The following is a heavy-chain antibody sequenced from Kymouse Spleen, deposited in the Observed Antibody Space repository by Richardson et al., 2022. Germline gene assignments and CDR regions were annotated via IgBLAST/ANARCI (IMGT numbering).Heavy chain of an antibody. CDR1: GFTFSSYW. D-gene: IGHD6-6*01. CDR3: AVYSSSSVFDY. V-gene: IGHV3-7*01. J-gene: IGHJ4*02. Sequence: EVQLVESGGGLVQPGGSLRLSCAASGFTFSSYWMSWVRQAPGKGLEWVANIKQDGSEKYYVDSVKGRFTISRDNAKNSLYLQMNSLRAEDTAVYYCAVYSSSSVFDYWGQGTLVTVSS. CDR2: IKQDGSEK.